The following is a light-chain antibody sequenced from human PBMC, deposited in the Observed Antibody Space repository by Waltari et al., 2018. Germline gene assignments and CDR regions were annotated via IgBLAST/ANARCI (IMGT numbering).Light chain of an antibody. J-gene: IGLJ3*02. CDR3: QSYDTSLSAWV. V-gene: IGLV1-40*01. Sequence: QSVLTQPPSVSGAPGQRVTISCTGSNSNIRAGYDGHWYQQFPGTAPKLLIFGNNTRPSGVLARFSVSKSGTSASLAITGLQAEDEADYYCQSYDTSLSAWVFGGGTKLAVL. CDR1: NSNIRAGYD. CDR2: GNN.